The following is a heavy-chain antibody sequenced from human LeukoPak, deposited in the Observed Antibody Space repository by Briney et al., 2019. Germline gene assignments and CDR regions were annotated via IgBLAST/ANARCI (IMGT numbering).Heavy chain of an antibody. CDR1: GGSISSYY. V-gene: IGHV4-4*07. Sequence: SETLSLTCTVSGGSISSYYWSWIRQPAGKGLEWIGRIYTSGSTNYNPSLKSRVTMSVDTSKNQFSLKLSSVTAADTAVYYCARGVKQLVRGRWFDPWGQGTLVTVSS. CDR3: ARGVKQLVRGRWFDP. D-gene: IGHD6-6*01. J-gene: IGHJ5*02. CDR2: IYTSGST.